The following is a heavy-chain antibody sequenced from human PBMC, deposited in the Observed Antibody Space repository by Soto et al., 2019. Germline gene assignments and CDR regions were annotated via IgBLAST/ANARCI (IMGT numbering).Heavy chain of an antibody. Sequence: ASVKVSCKASGGTLSSYAISWVRQAPGQGLEWMGGINPNSGGTNYAQKFQGWVTMTRDTSISTAYMELSRLRSDDTAVYYCARAAPYYDFFDGYYYYGMDVWGQGTTVTVSS. CDR1: GGTLSSYA. CDR3: ARAAPYYDFFDGYYYYGMDV. CDR2: INPNSGGT. J-gene: IGHJ6*02. D-gene: IGHD3-3*01. V-gene: IGHV1-2*04.